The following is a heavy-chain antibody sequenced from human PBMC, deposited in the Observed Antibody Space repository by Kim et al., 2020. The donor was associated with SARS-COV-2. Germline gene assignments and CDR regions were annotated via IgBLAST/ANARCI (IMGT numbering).Heavy chain of an antibody. J-gene: IGHJ5*01. D-gene: IGHD6-19*01. Sequence: GGSLRLSCAASGFTFSNYSMNWVRQAPGKGLEWVSSISSSSSNIYYADSVKGRFTISRDNAKNSLYLQMNSLRAEDTAVYYCARDRMGVLGAVAGHNDSWGAGTLVTLSS. V-gene: IGHV3-21*01. CDR3: ARDRMGVLGAVAGHNDS. CDR1: GFTFSNYS. CDR2: ISSSSSNI.